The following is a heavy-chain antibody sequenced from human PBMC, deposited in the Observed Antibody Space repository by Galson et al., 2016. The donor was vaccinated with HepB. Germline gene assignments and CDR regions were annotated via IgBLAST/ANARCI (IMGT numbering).Heavy chain of an antibody. Sequence: SLRLSCAASGFTFSSYGMHWVRQAPGKGLEWVAVVWYDGRKKYYADSVKGRFTISRDNSKNTLYLQMNSLRAEDTAVYYCERDGGSWHPFDYWGQGTLVTVSS. D-gene: IGHD6-13*01. J-gene: IGHJ4*02. V-gene: IGHV3-33*01. CDR1: GFTFSSYG. CDR2: VWYDGRKK. CDR3: ERDGGSWHPFDY.